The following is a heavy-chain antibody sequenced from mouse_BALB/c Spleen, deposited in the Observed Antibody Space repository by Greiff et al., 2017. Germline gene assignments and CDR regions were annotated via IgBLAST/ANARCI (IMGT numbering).Heavy chain of an antibody. Sequence: EVQGVESGGGLVKPGGSLKLSCAASGFTFSSYAMSWVRQSPEKRLEWVAEISSGGSYTYYPDTVTGRFTISRDNAKNTLYLEMSSLRSEDTAMYYCARGGRTGYFDYWGQSTTLTVSS. CDR2: ISSGGSYT. CDR1: GFTFSSYA. CDR3: ARGGRTGYFDY. V-gene: IGHV5-9-4*01. J-gene: IGHJ2*01. D-gene: IGHD3-3*01.